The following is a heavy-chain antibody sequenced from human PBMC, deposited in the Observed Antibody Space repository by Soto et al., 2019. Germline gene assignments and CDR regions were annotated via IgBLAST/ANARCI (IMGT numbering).Heavy chain of an antibody. V-gene: IGHV3-33*01. D-gene: IGHD2-2*01. Sequence: GGSLRLSCAASGFTFSSYGMHWVRQAPGKGLEWVAVIWYDGSNKYYADSVKGRFTISRDNSKNTLHLQMNSLRAEDTAVYYWAIGPAASVRAEYFQHWGQGTLVTVPS. CDR2: IWYDGSNK. CDR3: AIGPAASVRAEYFQH. CDR1: GFTFSSYG. J-gene: IGHJ1*01.